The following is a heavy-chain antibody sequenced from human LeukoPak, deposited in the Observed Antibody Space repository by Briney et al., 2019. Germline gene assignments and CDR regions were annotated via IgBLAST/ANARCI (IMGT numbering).Heavy chain of an antibody. D-gene: IGHD3-22*01. Sequence: GGSLRLSCAASGFTFSSYSMTWVRQAPGKGLEWLSYISSSSGTIYYADSVKGRFTISRDNAKNSLYLQMNILRAEDTARYYCARDEYYDSSGYTSWGQGTLVTVSS. CDR2: ISSSSGTI. CDR1: GFTFSSYS. CDR3: ARDEYYDSSGYTS. V-gene: IGHV3-48*01. J-gene: IGHJ4*02.